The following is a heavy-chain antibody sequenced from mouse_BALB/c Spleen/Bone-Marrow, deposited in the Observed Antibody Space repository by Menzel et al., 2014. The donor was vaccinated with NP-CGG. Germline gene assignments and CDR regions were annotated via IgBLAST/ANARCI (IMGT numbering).Heavy chain of an antibody. J-gene: IGHJ1*01. CDR2: ISYSGST. CDR3: ARRDYGKHFDV. D-gene: IGHD2-1*01. V-gene: IGHV3-8*02. CDR1: GDSITSGC. Sequence: EVKLQESGPSLVRPSQTLSLTCSVTGDSITSGCWNWIRKFPGSKLEYMGHISYSGSTYYNPSLKSRISITRDTSKNQFYLQLDSVTTEDTATYYCARRDYGKHFDVWGAGTTVTVSS.